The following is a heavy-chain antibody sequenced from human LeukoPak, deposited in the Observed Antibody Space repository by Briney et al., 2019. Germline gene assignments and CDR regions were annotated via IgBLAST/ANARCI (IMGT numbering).Heavy chain of an antibody. Sequence: ASVKVSCKASGGTFSSYAISWVRQAPGQGLEWMGGIIPIFGTANYAQKFQGRVTITADESTSTAYMELSSLRSEDTALYYCARDLQLWAFDYWGQGTLVTVSS. J-gene: IGHJ4*02. CDR2: IIPIFGTA. CDR1: GGTFSSYA. D-gene: IGHD5-18*01. CDR3: ARDLQLWAFDY. V-gene: IGHV1-69*13.